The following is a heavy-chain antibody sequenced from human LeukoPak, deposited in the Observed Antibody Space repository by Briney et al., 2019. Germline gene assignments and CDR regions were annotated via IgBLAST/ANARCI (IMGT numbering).Heavy chain of an antibody. CDR3: ARTRTVNYYYMDV. J-gene: IGHJ6*03. V-gene: IGHV4-38-2*02. CDR1: GYSISSGYY. D-gene: IGHD4-11*01. CDR2: IYYSGST. Sequence: SETLSLTCTVSGYSISSGYYWGWIRQPPGKGLEWIGSIYYSGSTYYNPSLKSRVTISVDTSKNQFSLKLSSVTAADTAVYYCARTRTVNYYYMDVWGKGTTVTVSS.